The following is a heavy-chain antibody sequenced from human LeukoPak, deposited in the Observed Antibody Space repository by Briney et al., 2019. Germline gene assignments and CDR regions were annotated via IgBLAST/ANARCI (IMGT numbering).Heavy chain of an antibody. CDR1: GGTFSSYA. CDR3: ARGSYYYGSGWAAFDI. CDR2: IIPIFDTA. D-gene: IGHD3-10*01. J-gene: IGHJ3*02. V-gene: IGHV1-69*05. Sequence: GASVKVSCKASGGTFSSYAISWVRQAPGQGLEWMGGIIPIFDTANYAKKFQGRVTITTDESTSTAYMELSSLRSEDTAVYFCARGSYYYGSGWAAFDILGQGTMVTVSS.